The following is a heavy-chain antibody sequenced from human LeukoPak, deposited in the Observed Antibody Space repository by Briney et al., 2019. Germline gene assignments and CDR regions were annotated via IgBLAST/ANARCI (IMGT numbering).Heavy chain of an antibody. CDR1: GFTFRNHY. J-gene: IGHJ4*02. D-gene: IGHD3-16*01. Sequence: GGALSLSCTLSGFTFRNHYINWVRQSPGEGREWVSAIRGGSSTVFYADSVKGRFTISRDHAKNSLYLQMDSLRAEDTAVYYRARQCRIISCLWGQGTLVTVSS. CDR2: IRGGSSTV. CDR3: ARQCRIISCL. V-gene: IGHV3-69-1*01.